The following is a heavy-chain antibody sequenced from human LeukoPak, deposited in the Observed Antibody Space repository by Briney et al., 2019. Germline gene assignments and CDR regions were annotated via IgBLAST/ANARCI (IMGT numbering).Heavy chain of an antibody. V-gene: IGHV3-21*01. Sequence: PGGSLRLSCAASGFTFSSYWMHWVRQAPGKGLEWVSSISSSSSYIYYADSVKGRFTISRDNAKNSLYLQMNSLRAEDTAVYYCARGKAAAANYMDVWGKGTTVTVSS. J-gene: IGHJ6*03. CDR2: ISSSSSYI. D-gene: IGHD6-13*01. CDR3: ARGKAAAANYMDV. CDR1: GFTFSSYW.